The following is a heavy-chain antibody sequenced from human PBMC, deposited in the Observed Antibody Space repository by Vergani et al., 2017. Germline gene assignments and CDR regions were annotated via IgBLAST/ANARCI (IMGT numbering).Heavy chain of an antibody. CDR2: IYYSGST. J-gene: IGHJ4*02. D-gene: IGHD6-6*01. CDR1: GGSISSYY. Sequence: QVQLQESGPGLVKPSETLSLTCTVSGGSISSYYWSWIRQPPGKGLEWIGYIYYSGSTNYNPSLKSRVTIAVDTSKNQFSLKLSSVTDADTAVYYCARVSSSPAAPVDYWGQGTLVTVSS. CDR3: ARVSSSPAAPVDY. V-gene: IGHV4-59*01.